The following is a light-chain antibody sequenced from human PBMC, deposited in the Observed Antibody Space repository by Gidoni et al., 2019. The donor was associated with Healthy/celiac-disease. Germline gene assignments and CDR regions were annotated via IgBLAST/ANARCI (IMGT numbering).Light chain of an antibody. J-gene: IGKJ2*01. CDR2: GAS. V-gene: IGKV3-15*01. CDR3: QQYNNCPYT. CDR1: QSVSSN. Sequence: EIVMTQYPATLSVSPGERATLSCRASQSVSSNLAWYQQKPGQAPRLLIYGASTRATGIPARFSGSGSGTEFTLTISSLQSEDFAVYYCQQYNNCPYTFGQGTKLEIK.